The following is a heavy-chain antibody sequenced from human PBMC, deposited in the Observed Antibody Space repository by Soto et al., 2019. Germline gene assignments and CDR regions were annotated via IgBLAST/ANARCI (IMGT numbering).Heavy chain of an antibody. D-gene: IGHD2-2*01. J-gene: IGHJ4*02. CDR2: INAGNGNT. CDR3: ARTHCSSISCYVGSWDY. CDR1: GYTFTSYA. V-gene: IGHV1-3*01. Sequence: GASVKVSCKASGYTFTSYAMHWVRQAPGQRLEWMGWINAGNGNTKYSQKFQGRVTITRDTSASTAYMELSRLRSDDTAVYYCARTHCSSISCYVGSWDYWGQGTLVTVSS.